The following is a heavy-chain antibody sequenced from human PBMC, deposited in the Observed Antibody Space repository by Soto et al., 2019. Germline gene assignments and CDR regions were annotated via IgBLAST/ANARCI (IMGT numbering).Heavy chain of an antibody. CDR1: SGSMSGYY. CDR2: IFYGGST. J-gene: IGHJ4*02. Sequence: QLQLQESGPGLVQPSETLSLTCTVSSGSMSGYYWAWVRQTPEKGLEWIVNIFYGGSTTHNPSLKSRATISVDTIRNQFSLKLTSVTAADTAVYYCARHVGKWGFDYWGQGTLVTVSS. CDR3: ARHVGKWGFDY. D-gene: IGHD1-26*01. V-gene: IGHV4-59*08.